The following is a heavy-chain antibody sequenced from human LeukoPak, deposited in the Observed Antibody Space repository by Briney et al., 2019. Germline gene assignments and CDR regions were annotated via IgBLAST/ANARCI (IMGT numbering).Heavy chain of an antibody. D-gene: IGHD1-26*01. V-gene: IGHV3-66*01. J-gene: IGHJ4*02. CDR1: GFTVSSNY. CDR2: IYSGGST. Sequence: GGSLRLSCAASGFTVSSNYMSWVRQAPGKGLEWVSVIYSGGSTYYADSVKGRFTISRDNSKNTLYLQMNSLRAEDTAVYYCAKVYRRSGSSPGYFDYWGQGTLVTVSS. CDR3: AKVYRRSGSSPGYFDY.